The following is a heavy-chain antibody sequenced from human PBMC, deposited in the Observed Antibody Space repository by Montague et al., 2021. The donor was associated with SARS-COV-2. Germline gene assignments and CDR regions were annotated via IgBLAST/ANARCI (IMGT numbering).Heavy chain of an antibody. CDR2: IYHSGGT. CDR1: GDSISSNIW. D-gene: IGHD3-10*01. V-gene: IGHV4-4*02. J-gene: IGHJ3*01. CDR3: VGRGLVVVRRVPEDFEE. Sequence: SETLSLTCDVSGDSISSNIWWSWFRQTPQKGLQLIGEIYHSGGTNYNPSLRHRVTMSADKSKNQFSLIVMSVTAADTALYYCVGRGLVVVRRVPEDFEEWGHGTMVGVST.